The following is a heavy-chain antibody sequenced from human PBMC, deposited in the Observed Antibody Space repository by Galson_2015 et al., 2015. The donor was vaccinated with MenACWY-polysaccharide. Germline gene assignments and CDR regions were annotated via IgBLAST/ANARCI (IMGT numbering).Heavy chain of an antibody. CDR1: GFTFSTYW. Sequence: LRLSCAASGFTFSTYWMHWVRQAPGKGLVWVSRIKSDVSSTSYADSVKGRFSISRDNAKSTLYLQMNSLRAEDTAVYFCTRDMRTLDYWGQGTLATVSS. CDR2: IKSDVSST. CDR3: TRDMRTLDY. D-gene: IGHD2-2*01. J-gene: IGHJ4*02. V-gene: IGHV3-74*01.